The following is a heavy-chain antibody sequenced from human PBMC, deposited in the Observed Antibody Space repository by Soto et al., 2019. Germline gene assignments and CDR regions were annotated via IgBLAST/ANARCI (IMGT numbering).Heavy chain of an antibody. CDR3: ARGDYGGGADH. Sequence: QVQLVQSGAEVKKPGASVKVTCKASGYTFITYGINWVRQAPGQGLEWMGWISGYNGNTKYAQKFQGRVTMTTETSTSTSYMEMRSLRSDDKAVYYCARGDYGGGADHWGQGTLGTVSS. V-gene: IGHV1-18*01. D-gene: IGHD4-17*01. CDR2: ISGYNGNT. CDR1: GYTFITYG. J-gene: IGHJ4*02.